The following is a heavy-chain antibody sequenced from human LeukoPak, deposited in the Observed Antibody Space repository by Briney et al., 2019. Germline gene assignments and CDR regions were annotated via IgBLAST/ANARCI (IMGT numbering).Heavy chain of an antibody. V-gene: IGHV3-7*01. CDR1: GFTFSRYW. D-gene: IGHD2-2*01. Sequence: GGSLRLSCAASGFTFSRYWMSWVRQAPGKGLEWVANIRQDGSEKHYLDSVKGRFTISRDNAKNSLYLQMNSLRAEDTAVYYCARRYCSSTNCYAFDFWGQGTMVTVSS. J-gene: IGHJ3*01. CDR3: ARRYCSSTNCYAFDF. CDR2: IRQDGSEK.